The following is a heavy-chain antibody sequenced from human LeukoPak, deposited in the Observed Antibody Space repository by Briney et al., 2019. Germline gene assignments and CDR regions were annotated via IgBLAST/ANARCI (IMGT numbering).Heavy chain of an antibody. V-gene: IGHV3-23*01. CDR1: GFTFDDYG. CDR3: AKYTVNYYYYMDV. J-gene: IGHJ6*03. D-gene: IGHD4-17*01. CDR2: ISGSGGST. Sequence: PGGSLRLSCAASGFTFDDYGMSWVRQAPGKGLEWVSAISGSGGSTYYADSVKGRFTISRDNSKNTLYLQMNSLRAEDTAVYYCAKYTVNYYYYMDVWGKGTTVTISS.